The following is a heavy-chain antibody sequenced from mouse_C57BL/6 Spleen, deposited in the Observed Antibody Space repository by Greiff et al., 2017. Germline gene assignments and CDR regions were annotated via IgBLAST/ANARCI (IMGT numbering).Heavy chain of an antibody. V-gene: IGHV5-17*01. Sequence: DVQLQESGGGLVKPGGSLKLSCAASGFTFSDYGMHWVRQAPEKGLEWVAYISSGSSTIYYADTVKGRFTISRDNAKNTLFLQMTSLRSEDTAMYYCARDPEDYAMDYWGQGTSVTVSS. CDR1: GFTFSDYG. CDR3: ARDPEDYAMDY. J-gene: IGHJ4*01. CDR2: ISSGSSTI.